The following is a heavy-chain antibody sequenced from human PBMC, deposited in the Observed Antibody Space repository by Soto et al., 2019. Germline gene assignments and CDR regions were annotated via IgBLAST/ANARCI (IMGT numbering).Heavy chain of an antibody. CDR1: GGSISSYY. CDR3: ARQGRGAVRGVNKYYFDF. Sequence: QVQLQESGTGLVKPSETLTLTCTVSGGSISSYYWSWIRQPPGKGLEWIGYIYYSGSTNYNPSLKSRVTISVDTSKNQFSLKLSSVTAADTAVYYCARQGRGAVRGVNKYYFDFWGPGTLVTVSS. D-gene: IGHD3-10*01. CDR2: IYYSGST. J-gene: IGHJ4*02. V-gene: IGHV4-59*08.